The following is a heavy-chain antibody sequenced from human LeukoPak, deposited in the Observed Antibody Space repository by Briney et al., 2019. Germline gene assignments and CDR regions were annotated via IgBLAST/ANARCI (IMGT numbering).Heavy chain of an antibody. Sequence: GASVKVSCKASGYTFTSYGISWARQAPGQGLEWMGWISAYNGNTNYAQKLQGRVTMTTDTSTSTAYMELRSLRSDDTAVYYCARDYCSSTSCYWFDPWGQGTLVTVSS. CDR2: ISAYNGNT. CDR3: ARDYCSSTSCYWFDP. D-gene: IGHD2-2*01. CDR1: GYTFTSYG. J-gene: IGHJ5*02. V-gene: IGHV1-18*01.